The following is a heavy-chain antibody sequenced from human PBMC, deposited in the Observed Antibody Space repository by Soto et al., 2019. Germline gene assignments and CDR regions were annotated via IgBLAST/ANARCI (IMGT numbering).Heavy chain of an antibody. D-gene: IGHD2-15*01. CDR1: DGSVTTGRYY. Sequence: QLQLQESGPGLVKPSETLSLNCTVSDGSVTTGRYYWAWIRQPPGKGLEWIGSIGSIRFSNSAYYNPSLQSRVTISVDASKNQFSLKLNSVAAADSAMYYCARHAPPGVAAPFSHWGLGT. CDR3: ARHAPPGVAAPFSH. CDR2: IGSIRFSNSA. V-gene: IGHV4-39*01. J-gene: IGHJ4*02.